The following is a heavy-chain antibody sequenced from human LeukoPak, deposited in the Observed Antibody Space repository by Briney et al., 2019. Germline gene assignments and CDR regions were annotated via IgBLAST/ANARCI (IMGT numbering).Heavy chain of an antibody. V-gene: IGHV1-2*02. D-gene: IGHD1-26*01. CDR1: GYTFTGYY. Sequence: GASVKVSCKASGYTFTGYYMHWVRQAPGQGREWMGWINPNSGGTNYAQKFQGRVTMTRDTSISTAYMELSRLRSDDTAVYYCAREVGATAYFDYWGQGTLVTVSS. CDR2: INPNSGGT. CDR3: AREVGATAYFDY. J-gene: IGHJ4*02.